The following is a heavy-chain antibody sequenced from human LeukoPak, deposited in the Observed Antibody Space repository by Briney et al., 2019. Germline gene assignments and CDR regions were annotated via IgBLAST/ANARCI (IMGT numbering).Heavy chain of an antibody. J-gene: IGHJ4*02. V-gene: IGHV3-23*01. CDR2: ISGSGGST. CDR1: RFTFSSYA. Sequence: GGSLRLSCAASRFTFSSYAMSWVRQAPGKGLEWVSAISGSGGSTYYADSVKGRFTISRDNSKNTLYLQMNSLRAEDTAVYYCAKGDFDWLLSYFDYWGQGTLVTVSS. CDR3: AKGDFDWLLSYFDY. D-gene: IGHD3-9*01.